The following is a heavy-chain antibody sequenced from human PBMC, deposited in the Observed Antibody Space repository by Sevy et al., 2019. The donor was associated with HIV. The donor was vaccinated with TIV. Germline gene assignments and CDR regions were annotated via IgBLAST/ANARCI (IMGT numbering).Heavy chain of an antibody. CDR1: GFTFSSYG. Sequence: GGSLRLSCAASGFTFSSYGMHWVRQAPGKGLEWVAVISYDGSNKYYPDSVKGRFTISRDNSKNTLYLQMNSLRAEDTAVYYCAKAYHNAQTHVYDSSGYCLDYWGQGTLVTVSS. D-gene: IGHD3-22*01. CDR3: AKAYHNAQTHVYDSSGYCLDY. J-gene: IGHJ4*02. V-gene: IGHV3-30*18. CDR2: ISYDGSNK.